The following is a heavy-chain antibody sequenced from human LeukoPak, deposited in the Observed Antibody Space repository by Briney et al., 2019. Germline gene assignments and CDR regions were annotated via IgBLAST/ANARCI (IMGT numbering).Heavy chain of an antibody. Sequence: GGSLRLSCAASGFTFSSCDMHWVRQAPGKGLEWVAVISYDGSSKYYADSVKGRFAISRDNSKSTLYLQMNSLRTEDTSVYYCATGESSYYYYYAMDSWGQGTTVTVSS. CDR1: GFTFSSCD. V-gene: IGHV3-30*03. CDR3: ATGESSYYYYYAMDS. J-gene: IGHJ6*02. D-gene: IGHD2-21*01. CDR2: ISYDGSSK.